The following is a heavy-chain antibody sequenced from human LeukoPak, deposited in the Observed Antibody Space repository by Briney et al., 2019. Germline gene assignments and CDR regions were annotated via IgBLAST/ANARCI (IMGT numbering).Heavy chain of an antibody. CDR2: IYNSGST. CDR3: AFLRYFDWLSGGGWFDP. D-gene: IGHD3-9*01. CDR1: GGSISTGDYY. V-gene: IGHV4-30-4*02. Sequence: SETLSLTCTVSGGSISTGDYYWTWIRQPPGKGLEWIGYIYNSGSTYYNPSLKSRVTISVDTAKNQFSLKLSSVTAADTAVYYCAFLRYFDWLSGGGWFDPWGQGTLVTVSS. J-gene: IGHJ5*02.